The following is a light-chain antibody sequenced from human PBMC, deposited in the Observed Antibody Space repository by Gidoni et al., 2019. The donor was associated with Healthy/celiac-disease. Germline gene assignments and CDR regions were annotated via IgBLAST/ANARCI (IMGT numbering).Light chain of an antibody. J-gene: IGLJ3*02. CDR3: CSYAGTFTFNVL. CDR2: DVS. Sequence: QSALTQPRSVSGSPGQSAPISCTGTISYVCGYNYVALYQQHPGKAPKLMIYDVSGRPSGVPDRFSGSKSGNTASLTISGLQAEDEADYYCCSYAGTFTFNVLFGGGTKLTVL. CDR1: ISYVCGYNY. V-gene: IGLV2-11*01.